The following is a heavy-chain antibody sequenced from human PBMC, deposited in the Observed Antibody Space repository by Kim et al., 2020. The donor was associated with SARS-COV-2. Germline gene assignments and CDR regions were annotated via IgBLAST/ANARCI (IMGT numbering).Heavy chain of an antibody. V-gene: IGHV1-18*01. J-gene: IGHJ3*02. Sequence: LQGRVTMTTDTSTSTAYMELRSLRSDDTAVYYCARGPFIWFGELLSSFDIWGQGTMVTVSS. D-gene: IGHD3-10*01. CDR3: ARGPFIWFGELLSSFDI.